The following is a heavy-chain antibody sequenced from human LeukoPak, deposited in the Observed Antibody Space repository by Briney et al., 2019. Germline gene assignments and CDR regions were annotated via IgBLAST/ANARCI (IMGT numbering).Heavy chain of an antibody. D-gene: IGHD3-22*01. CDR1: GFTVSSNY. V-gene: IGHV3-53*01. J-gene: IGHJ6*02. Sequence: GGSLRLSCAASGFTVSSNYMSWVRQAPGKGLEWVSVIYSGGSTYYADSVKGRFTISRDNSKNTLYLQMNSLRAEDTAVYYGARGYYYDSSGYYLYYYYYGMDVRGQGTTVTVSS. CDR2: IYSGGST. CDR3: ARGYYYDSSGYYLYYYYYGMDV.